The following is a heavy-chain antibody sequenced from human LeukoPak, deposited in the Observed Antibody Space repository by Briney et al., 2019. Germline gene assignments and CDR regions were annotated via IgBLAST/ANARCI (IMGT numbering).Heavy chain of an antibody. CDR3: ARHRAVAGISGRYFDL. CDR2: IYYSGST. CDR1: GGSISSSSYY. V-gene: IGHV4-61*05. J-gene: IGHJ2*01. D-gene: IGHD6-19*01. Sequence: SETLSLTCTVSGGSISSSSYYWGWIRQPPGKGLEWIGYIYYSGSTNYNPSLKSRVTISVDTSKNQFSLKLSSVTAADTAVYYCARHRAVAGISGRYFDLWGRGTLVTVSS.